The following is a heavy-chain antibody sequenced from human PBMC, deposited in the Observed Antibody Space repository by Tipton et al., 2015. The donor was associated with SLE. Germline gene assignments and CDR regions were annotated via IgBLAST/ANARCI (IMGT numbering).Heavy chain of an antibody. J-gene: IGHJ4*02. Sequence: GLVKPSGTLSLICVVSGGSISSGGYYWSWIRQHPGKGLEWIGYIYYSGSTYYNPSLKSRVTISVDTSKNQFSLKLTSVTAADTAVYYCAKGGAGGIYFDSWGQGILVTVSS. CDR3: AKGGAGGIYFDS. CDR2: IYYSGST. CDR1: GGSISSGGYY. D-gene: IGHD1-14*01. V-gene: IGHV4-31*11.